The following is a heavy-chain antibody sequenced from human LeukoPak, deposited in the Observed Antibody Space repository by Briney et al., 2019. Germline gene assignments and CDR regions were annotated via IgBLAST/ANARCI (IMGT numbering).Heavy chain of an antibody. D-gene: IGHD2-21*02. CDR2: IDWNGGKT. V-gene: IGHV3-20*04. CDR1: GFTFDDYG. Sequence: PGGSLSLSCAASGFTFDDYGMSWVRQGPGKGLEWVSGIDWNGGKTGHAPSVTGRFTIFSDHPTNSLYLELDGLRVDDTALYYCARTSDCNWFDPWGQGTMVTVSS. J-gene: IGHJ5*02. CDR3: ARTSDCNWFDP.